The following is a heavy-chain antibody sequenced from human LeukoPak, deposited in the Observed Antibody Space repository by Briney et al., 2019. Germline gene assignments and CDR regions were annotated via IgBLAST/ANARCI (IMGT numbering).Heavy chain of an antibody. V-gene: IGHV3-33*01. J-gene: IGHJ4*02. CDR2: IWYDGSNK. CDR3: AREGPTVTTPDFDY. CDR1: GFTFSSYG. D-gene: IGHD4-17*01. Sequence: GGPLRLSCAASGFTFSSYGMHWVRQAPGKGLEWVAVIWYDGSNKYYADSVKGRFTISRDNSKNTLYLQMNSLRAEDTAVYYCAREGPTVTTPDFDYWGQGTLVTVSS.